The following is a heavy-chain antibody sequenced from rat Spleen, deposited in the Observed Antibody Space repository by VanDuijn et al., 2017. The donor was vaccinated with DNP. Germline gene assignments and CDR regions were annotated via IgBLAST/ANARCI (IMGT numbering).Heavy chain of an antibody. J-gene: IGHJ1*01. CDR1: GXXXSDXX. D-gene: IGHD1-12*02. V-gene: IGHV5-25*01. CDR2: MRPDGDRN. CDR3: ARYDGSYYYGGYFDF. Sequence: EVQLVESGGGLVQPGXXLKLSXXXSGXXXSDXXXAXXXQAXTKGLGGVACMRPDGDRNYYRDSVRGRFTISRYNANSTLYLQMNSLRSEDTATYYCARYDGSYYYGGYFDFWGPGTMVTVSS.